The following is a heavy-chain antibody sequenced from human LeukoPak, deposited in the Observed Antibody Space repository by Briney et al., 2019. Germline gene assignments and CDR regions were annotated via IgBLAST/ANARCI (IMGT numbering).Heavy chain of an antibody. CDR1: VFIFRIHS. CDR3: ARVYYYYYGMDV. V-gene: IGHV3-48*02. CDR2: ISSSSSTI. J-gene: IGHJ6*02. Sequence: GGSLRLFCAASVFIFRIHSINWVRQAPAKGLEWVLYISSSSSTIYYADSVKGRFTISRDNAKNSLYLQMNSLRDEDTAVYYCARVYYYYYGMDVWGQGTTVTVSS.